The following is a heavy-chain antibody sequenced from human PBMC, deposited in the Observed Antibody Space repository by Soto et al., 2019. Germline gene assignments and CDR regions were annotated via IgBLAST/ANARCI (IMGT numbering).Heavy chain of an antibody. Sequence: GESLKISCKGSGYSFTSYWIGWVRQMPGKGLEWMGIIYPGDSDTRYSPSFQGQVTISADKSISTAYLQWSSLKASDTAMYYCATLQGYCSSTSCPAPSDYWGQGTLVTVSS. V-gene: IGHV5-51*01. J-gene: IGHJ4*02. CDR1: GYSFTSYW. D-gene: IGHD2-2*01. CDR3: ATLQGYCSSTSCPAPSDY. CDR2: IYPGDSDT.